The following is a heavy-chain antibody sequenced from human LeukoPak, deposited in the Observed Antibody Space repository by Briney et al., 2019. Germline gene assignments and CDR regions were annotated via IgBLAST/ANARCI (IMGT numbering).Heavy chain of an antibody. CDR3: ARMRVTYYYDRSGPLRYFDY. CDR1: GGSISSTNW. J-gene: IGHJ4*02. Sequence: SETLSLTCAVSGGSISSTNWWSWVRQPPGKGLEWIGEINHSGSTNYNPSLKSRVTISVDTSKNQFSLKLSSVTAADTAVYYCARMRVTYYYDRSGPLRYFDYWGQGTLVTVSS. CDR2: INHSGST. V-gene: IGHV4-4*02. D-gene: IGHD3-22*01.